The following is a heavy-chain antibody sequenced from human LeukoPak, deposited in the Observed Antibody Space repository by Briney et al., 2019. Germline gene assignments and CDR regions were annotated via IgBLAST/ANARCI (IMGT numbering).Heavy chain of an antibody. J-gene: IGHJ3*02. V-gene: IGHV4-34*01. CDR1: GGSFSGYY. CDR3: ARDSPTPLDAFDI. CDR2: INHSGST. D-gene: IGHD2-21*01. Sequence: PSETLSLTCAVYGGSFSGYYWSWIRQPPGNGLEWIGEINHSGSTNYNPSLKSRVTISVDTSKNQFSLKLSSVTAADTAVYYCARDSPTPLDAFDIWGQGTMVTVSS.